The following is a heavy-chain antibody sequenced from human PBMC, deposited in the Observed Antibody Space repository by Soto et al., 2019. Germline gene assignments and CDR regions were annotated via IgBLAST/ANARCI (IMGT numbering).Heavy chain of an antibody. D-gene: IGHD2-2*01. V-gene: IGHV7-4-1*01. CDR3: ARDFKAAIIHYYYGMDV. Sequence: ASVKVSCKASGYTFTSYAMNWVRQAPGQGLEWMGWINTNTGNPTYAQGFTGRFVFSLDTSVSTAYLQICSLKAEDTAVYYCARDFKAAIIHYYYGMDVWGQGTTVTVSS. J-gene: IGHJ6*02. CDR2: INTNTGNP. CDR1: GYTFTSYA.